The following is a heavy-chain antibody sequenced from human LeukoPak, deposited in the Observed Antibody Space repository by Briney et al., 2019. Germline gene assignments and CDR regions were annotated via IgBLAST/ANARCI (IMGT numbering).Heavy chain of an antibody. Sequence: SETLSLTCAVYGGSFSGCYWSWIRQPPGKGLEWIGEINHSGSTNYNPSLKSRVTISVDTSKNQFSLKLSSVTAADTAVYYCARNRGYCSSTSCYRDYYYYGMDVWGQGTTVTVSS. CDR2: INHSGST. J-gene: IGHJ6*02. CDR3: ARNRGYCSSTSCYRDYYYYGMDV. V-gene: IGHV4-34*01. CDR1: GGSFSGCY. D-gene: IGHD2-2*02.